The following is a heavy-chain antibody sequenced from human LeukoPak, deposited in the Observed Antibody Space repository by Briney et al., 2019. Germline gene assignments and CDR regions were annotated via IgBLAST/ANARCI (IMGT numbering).Heavy chain of an antibody. CDR1: GFTFSSYA. CDR3: AKGSSTYSITSYWYFDL. Sequence: PGGSLRLSCAASGFTFSSYAMSWVRQAPGKGLQWVSSISATGGSIYYADSVKGRSTVSRDNSKNKLYLQMNSLRAEDTAIYYCAKGSSTYSITSYWYFDLWGRGTLVTVSS. J-gene: IGHJ2*01. D-gene: IGHD6-13*01. CDR2: ISATGGSI. V-gene: IGHV3-23*01.